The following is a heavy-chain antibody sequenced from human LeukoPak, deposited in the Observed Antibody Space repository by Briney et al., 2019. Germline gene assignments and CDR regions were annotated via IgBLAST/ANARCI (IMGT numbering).Heavy chain of an antibody. CDR3: ASPRRSSGFWPFDY. V-gene: IGHV3-30-3*01. D-gene: IGHD3-22*01. J-gene: IGHJ4*02. CDR2: ISYDGSNK. Sequence: QTGGSLRLSCAASGFTFSSYAMHWVRQAPGKGLEWVAVISYDGSNKYYADSVKGRFTISRDNSKNTLYLQMNSLRAEDTAVYYYASPRRSSGFWPFDYWGQGTLVTVSS. CDR1: GFTFSSYA.